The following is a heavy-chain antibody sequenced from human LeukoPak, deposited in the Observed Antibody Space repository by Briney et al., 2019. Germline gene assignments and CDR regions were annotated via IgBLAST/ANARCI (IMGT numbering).Heavy chain of an antibody. V-gene: IGHV1-8*02. J-gene: IGHJ3*02. CDR3: ARVGFGGTKLGGI. CDR1: GSTFTSYD. CDR2: MNPNSGNT. D-gene: IGHD3-16*01. Sequence: GASVKVSCKASGSTFTSYDIDWVRQATGQGLEWMGWMNPNSGNTGYAQKLQGRVTMTTDTSTSTAYMELRSLRSDDTAVYYCARVGFGGTKLGGIWGQGTMVTVSS.